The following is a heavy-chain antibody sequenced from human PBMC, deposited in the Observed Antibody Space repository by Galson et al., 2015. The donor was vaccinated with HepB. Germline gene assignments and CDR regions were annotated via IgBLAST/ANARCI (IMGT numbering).Heavy chain of an antibody. V-gene: IGHV3-11*06. CDR2: ISSTGTYT. Sequence: SLRLSCAASGFTFSDYYMSWIRQAPGKGLEWLSCISSTGTYTNYADSVKGRFTISRDNAKNSLYLQMNNLRAEDTAVYYCARVADADYGDHSHFDYWGQGTLVTVSS. J-gene: IGHJ4*02. D-gene: IGHD4-17*01. CDR3: ARVADADYGDHSHFDY. CDR1: GFTFSDYY.